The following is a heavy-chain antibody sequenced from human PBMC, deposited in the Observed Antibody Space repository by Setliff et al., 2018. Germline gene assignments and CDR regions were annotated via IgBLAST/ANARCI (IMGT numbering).Heavy chain of an antibody. CDR3: AKGGGRYHSDS. Sequence: KPSETLSLTCTVSGASINSLSWRSWVRQPPGKGLEWIGEIYHDGNDKYTPSVHYSPSLKSRVTISIDKSNNQFSLKLTSMTAADTAVYYCAKGGGRYHSDSWGQGILVTVSS. CDR1: GASINSLSW. J-gene: IGHJ4*02. V-gene: IGHV4-4*02. D-gene: IGHD1-1*01. CDR2: IYHDGND.